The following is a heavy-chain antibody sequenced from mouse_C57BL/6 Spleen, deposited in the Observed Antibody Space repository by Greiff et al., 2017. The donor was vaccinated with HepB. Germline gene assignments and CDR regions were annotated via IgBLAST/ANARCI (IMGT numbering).Heavy chain of an antibody. J-gene: IGHJ1*03. V-gene: IGHV1-4*01. CDR2: INPSSGYT. CDR3: ARGASNYDDWYFDV. Sequence: VPLQQSGAELARPGASVKMSCKASGYTFTSYTMHWVKQRPGQGLEWIGYINPSSGYTKYNQKFKDKATLTADNSSSTAYMQLSILTSEDSAVYYCARGASNYDDWYFDVWGTGTTVTVSS. D-gene: IGHD2-5*01. CDR1: GYTFTSYT.